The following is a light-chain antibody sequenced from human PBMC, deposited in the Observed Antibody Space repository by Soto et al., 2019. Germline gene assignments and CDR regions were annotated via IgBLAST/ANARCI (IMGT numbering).Light chain of an antibody. CDR3: QQSYSTPWT. Sequence: DIPMTHSPTSLSASVGDRGTIPCRASQSISSYLNWYQQKPGKAPKLLIYAASSLQSGVPSRFSGSGSGTDFTLTISSLQPEDFATYYCQQSYSTPWTFGQGTKVDIK. J-gene: IGKJ1*01. V-gene: IGKV1-39*01. CDR2: AAS. CDR1: QSISSY.